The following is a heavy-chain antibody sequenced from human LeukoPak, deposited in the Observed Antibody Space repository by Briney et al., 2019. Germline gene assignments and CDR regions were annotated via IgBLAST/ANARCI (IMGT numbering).Heavy chain of an antibody. CDR1: GDSISRSNDY. Sequence: PSETLSLTCNVSGDSISRSNDYWGWIRQPPGKGLEWIGSIYLTGKTYYNPSLQTRVAISIDKSKNQFSLKMSSVTAGDTAVYYCARLTFCYGYQSLWGQGTLVTVSS. J-gene: IGHJ4*02. D-gene: IGHD5-18*01. V-gene: IGHV4-39*01. CDR3: ARLTFCYGYQSL. CDR2: IYLTGKT.